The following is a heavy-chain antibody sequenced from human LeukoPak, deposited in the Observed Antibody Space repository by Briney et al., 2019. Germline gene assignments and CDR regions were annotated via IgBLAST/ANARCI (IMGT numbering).Heavy chain of an antibody. CDR1: GGSFSDYF. CDR3: ARSFEAMGAPFDY. V-gene: IGHV4-34*01. Sequence: SETLSLTCGVYGGSFSDYFWSWIRQSPGKGLEWIAEVNHSGSTNYNPSLKSRVTVSVDTSKNQFSLKLTSVTAADTAVYYCARSFEAMGAPFDYWGQGTLVTVSS. D-gene: IGHD3-9*01. J-gene: IGHJ4*02. CDR2: VNHSGST.